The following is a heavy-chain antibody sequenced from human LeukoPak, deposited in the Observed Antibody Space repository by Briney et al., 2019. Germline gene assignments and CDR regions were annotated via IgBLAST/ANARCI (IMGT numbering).Heavy chain of an antibody. CDR1: GGSFSGYY. CDR2: INESGST. CDR3: ARVGYTQTSLGETFDY. J-gene: IGHJ4*02. Sequence: PSETLSLTCGVSGGSFSGYYWSWIRQSPGKGLEWIGEINESGSTDYNPSLMSRVTISVDTSKNQFSLKLSSVTAADTAVYYCARVGYTQTSLGETFDYWGQGTLVTVSS. V-gene: IGHV4-34*01. D-gene: IGHD3-10*01.